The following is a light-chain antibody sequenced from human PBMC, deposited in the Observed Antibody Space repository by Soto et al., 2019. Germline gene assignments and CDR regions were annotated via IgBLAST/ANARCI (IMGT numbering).Light chain of an antibody. Sequence: EIVMTQSPATLSVSPGERATLSCRASQSVSSNLAWYQQKPGQAPRLLIYGASTRATGIPARFSGSGSGSGCTLSINSLQSEDFAVYYCQQYNNWPLWTFGQGTKVEIK. CDR1: QSVSSN. CDR3: QQYNNWPLWT. V-gene: IGKV3-15*01. CDR2: GAS. J-gene: IGKJ1*01.